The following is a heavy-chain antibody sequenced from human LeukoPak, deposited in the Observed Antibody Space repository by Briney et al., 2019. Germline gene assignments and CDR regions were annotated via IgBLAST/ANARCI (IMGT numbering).Heavy chain of an antibody. V-gene: IGHV2-70*10. CDR1: GGSISSYYW. J-gene: IGHJ4*02. CDR3: ARAARGYGDANDY. CDR2: IDWDDDK. Sequence: TLSLTCTVSGGSISSYYWSWIRQPPGKGLEWIARIDWDDDKYYSTSLKTRLTISKDTSKNQVVLTMTNMDPVDTATYYCARAARGYGDANDYWGQGTLVTVSS. D-gene: IGHD4-17*01.